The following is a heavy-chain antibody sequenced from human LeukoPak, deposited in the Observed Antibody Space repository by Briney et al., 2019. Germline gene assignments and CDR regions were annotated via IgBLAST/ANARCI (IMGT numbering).Heavy chain of an antibody. CDR2: INTNTGNP. CDR3: ARDLTDYYDSSGTQIFQH. Sequence: ASVKVSCKTSGYTFTDDHLHWVRQAPGHGLEWMGWINTNTGNPTYAQGFTGRFVFSLDTSVSTAYLQISSLKAEDTAVYYCARDLTDYYDSSGTQIFQHWGQGTLVTVSS. V-gene: IGHV7-4-1*02. D-gene: IGHD3-22*01. CDR1: GYTFTDDH. J-gene: IGHJ1*01.